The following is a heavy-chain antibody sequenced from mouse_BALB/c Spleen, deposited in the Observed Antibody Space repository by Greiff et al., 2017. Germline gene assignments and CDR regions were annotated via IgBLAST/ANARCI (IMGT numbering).Heavy chain of an antibody. CDR1: GYTFTSYT. V-gene: IGHV1-4*01. Sequence: QVQLKESGAELARPGASVKMSCKASGYTFTSYTMHWVKQRPGQGLEWIGYINPSSGYTNYNQKFKDKATLTADKSSSTAYMQLSSLTSEDSAVYYCARSAYYRYDDDLYYAMDYWGQGTSVTVSS. CDR3: ARSAYYRYDDDLYYAMDY. CDR2: INPSSGYT. D-gene: IGHD2-14*01. J-gene: IGHJ4*01.